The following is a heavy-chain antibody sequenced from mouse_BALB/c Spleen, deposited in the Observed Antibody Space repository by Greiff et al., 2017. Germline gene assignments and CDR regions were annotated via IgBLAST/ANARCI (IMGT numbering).Heavy chain of an antibody. V-gene: IGHV3-2*02. CDR3: ARRDWDEGNFDV. Sequence: EVQRVESGPGLVKPSQSLSLTCTVTGYSITSDYAWNWIRQFPGNKLEWMGYISYSGSTSYNPSLKSRISITRDTSKNQFFLQLNSVTTEDTATYYCARRDWDEGNFDVWGAGTTVTVSS. CDR2: ISYSGST. D-gene: IGHD4-1*01. CDR1: GYSITSDYA. J-gene: IGHJ1*01.